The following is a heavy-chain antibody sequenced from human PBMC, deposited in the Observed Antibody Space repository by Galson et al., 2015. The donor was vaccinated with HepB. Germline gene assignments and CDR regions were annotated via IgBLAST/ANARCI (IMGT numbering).Heavy chain of an antibody. D-gene: IGHD3-9*01. CDR1: GGSISNSDW. CDR3: AGEGVSRLALAD. J-gene: IGHJ4*02. CDR2: IYHSGRTNYNT. V-gene: IGHV4-4*02. Sequence: ETLSLTCAVSGGSISNSDWWSWVRQSPGKGLEWIGEIYHSGRTNYNTNYNPSLKSRVTISVDKSKNQFSLKLTSVTAADTAVYYCAGEGVSRLALADWGQGALPTVSS.